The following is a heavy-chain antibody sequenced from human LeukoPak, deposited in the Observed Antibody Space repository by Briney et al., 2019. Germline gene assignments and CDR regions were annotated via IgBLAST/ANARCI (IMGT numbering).Heavy chain of an antibody. Sequence: ASETLSLTCAVYGGSFSGYYWSWIRQPAGKGLEWLGRIYTSGSTNYNPSLKSRVTISVDTSKNQFSLKLSSVTAADTAVYYCARQLNPHKLPSLRVYYMDVWGKGTTVTISS. V-gene: IGHV4-59*10. J-gene: IGHJ6*03. CDR2: IYTSGST. CDR3: ARQLNPHKLPSLRVYYMDV. CDR1: GGSFSGYY. D-gene: IGHD2-15*01.